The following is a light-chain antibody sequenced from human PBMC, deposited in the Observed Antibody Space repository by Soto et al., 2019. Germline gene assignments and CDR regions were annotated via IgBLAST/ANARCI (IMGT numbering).Light chain of an antibody. CDR3: QHYKMYSPWT. CDR2: TVS. Sequence: DIQMTQSPSSLSASVGARVTITCRASQGIGTYLAWFQQKPGKAPKSLIYTVSTLQSGVPSRFSGSGSGTEFTLTISSLQPDDFATYYCQHYKMYSPWTFGQGTKVDIK. CDR1: QGIGTY. J-gene: IGKJ1*01. V-gene: IGKV1-16*01.